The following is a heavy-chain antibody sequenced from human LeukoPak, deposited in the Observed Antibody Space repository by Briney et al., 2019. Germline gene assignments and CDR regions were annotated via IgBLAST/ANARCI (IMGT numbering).Heavy chain of an antibody. D-gene: IGHD2-21*01. V-gene: IGHV4-34*01. CDR3: ARGRSMYSY. CDR2: INHSGST. CDR1: GGSFSGYY. Sequence: SETLSLTCAVYGGSFSGYYWSWIRQPPGKGLEWIGEINHSGSTNYNPSLKSRVTISVDTSKNQFSLKLSSVTAADTAVYYCARGRSMYSYWGQGTLVTVSS. J-gene: IGHJ4*02.